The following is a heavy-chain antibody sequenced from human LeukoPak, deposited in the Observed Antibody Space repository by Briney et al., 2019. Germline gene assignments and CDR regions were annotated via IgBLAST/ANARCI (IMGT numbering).Heavy chain of an antibody. D-gene: IGHD3-22*01. J-gene: IGHJ4*02. Sequence: GGSLRLSCAASGFTFSSYAMSWVRQAPGKGLEWVSAISGSGGSTYYADSVKGRFTISRDNSKNTLYLQMNSLRAEDTAVYYCAKVGGITMIVVVMPPDYWGQGTLVTVSP. V-gene: IGHV3-23*01. CDR3: AKVGGITMIVVVMPPDY. CDR2: ISGSGGST. CDR1: GFTFSSYA.